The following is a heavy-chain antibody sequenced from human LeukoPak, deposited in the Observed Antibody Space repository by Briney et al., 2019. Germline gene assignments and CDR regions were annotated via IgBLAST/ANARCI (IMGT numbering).Heavy chain of an antibody. Sequence: SETLSLTCTVSGGSISSSSYYWGWIRQPPGKGLEWIGSIYYSGSTYYNPSLKSRVTISVDTSKNQFSLKLSSVTAADTAVYYCARHPGYCSSTSCYTMREDKYYFDYWGQGTLVTVPS. CDR3: ARHPGYCSSTSCYTMREDKYYFDY. CDR1: GGSISSSSYY. J-gene: IGHJ4*02. V-gene: IGHV4-39*01. CDR2: IYYSGST. D-gene: IGHD2-2*02.